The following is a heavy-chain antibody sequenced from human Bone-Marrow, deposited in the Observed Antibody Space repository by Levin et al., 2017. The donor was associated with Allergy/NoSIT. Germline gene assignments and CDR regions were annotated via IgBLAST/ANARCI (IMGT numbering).Heavy chain of an antibody. J-gene: IGHJ4*02. CDR1: GFTFSGFA. CDR2: ISASGSST. Sequence: LSLTCAASGFTFSGFAMSWVRQAPGKGLEWVSGISASGSSTYYADSVKGRFTISRDNSKNTVYLQMNSLSAEDTAGYYCAKDRRGTSKLGLFDYWGQGTLVTVSS. CDR3: AKDRRGTSKLGLFDY. V-gene: IGHV3-23*01. D-gene: IGHD7-27*01.